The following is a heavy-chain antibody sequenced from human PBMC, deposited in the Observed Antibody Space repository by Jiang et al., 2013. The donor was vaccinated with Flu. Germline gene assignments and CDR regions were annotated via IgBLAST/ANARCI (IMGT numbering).Heavy chain of an antibody. J-gene: IGHJ4*02. CDR3: ARGAPSSGGYLVDY. Sequence: VQLVESGGGLVQPGGSLRLSCAASGFTFSTYWMHWARQVPGKGLVWVSRMDSDGRRSSYAGSVRGRFTISRDNARNTVYLQMNSLNAEDTAVYYCARGAPSSGGYLVDYWGQGILVTVS. CDR1: GFTFSTYW. CDR2: MDSDGRRS. V-gene: IGHV3-74*01. D-gene: IGHD1-26*01.